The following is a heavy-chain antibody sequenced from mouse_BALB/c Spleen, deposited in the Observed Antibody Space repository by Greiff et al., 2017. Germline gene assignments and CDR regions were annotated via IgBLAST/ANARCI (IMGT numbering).Heavy chain of an antibody. J-gene: IGHJ2*01. Sequence: QVQLKQSGPGLVAPSQCLSITCTVSGFSFTSYGVHWVRQPPGKGLEWLGVIWAGGSTNYNSALMTRLSISKDNSKSQVFLKMNSLQTDDTAMYYCARDRPFHFDYWGQGTTLTVSA. CDR3: ARDRPFHFDY. V-gene: IGHV2-9*02. CDR1: GFSFTSYG. CDR2: IWAGGST.